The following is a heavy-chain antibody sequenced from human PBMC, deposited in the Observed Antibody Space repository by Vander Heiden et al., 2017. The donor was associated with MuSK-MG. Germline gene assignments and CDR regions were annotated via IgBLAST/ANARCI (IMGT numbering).Heavy chain of an antibody. Sequence: EVQLVESGGGLVQPGGSLRLSCEDSGFPFSSYEMNWVRQAPGKGLEWVSYISSSGSTIYYADSVKGRFTISRDNAKNSLYLQMNSLRAEDTAVYYCAAQDGLGAYYYYYYYMDVWGKGTTVTVSS. CDR2: ISSSGSTI. CDR3: AAQDGLGAYYYYYYYMDV. J-gene: IGHJ6*03. D-gene: IGHD3-9*01. V-gene: IGHV3-48*03. CDR1: GFPFSSYE.